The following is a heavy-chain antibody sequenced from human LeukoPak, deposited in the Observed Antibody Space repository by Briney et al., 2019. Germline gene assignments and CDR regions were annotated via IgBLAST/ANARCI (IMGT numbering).Heavy chain of an antibody. V-gene: IGHV1-46*01. D-gene: IGHD2-21*02. CDR3: AREAEADEGEPAIKGLDP. Sequence: ASVKVSCKSSGYTFTGYYIHWVRQAPGQGLEWMGVINPRSGSTSYGQKFQGRVTMTRDTSTSTVYMEMSSLRSEDTAMYYCAREAEADEGEPAIKGLDPWGQGTLVTVSS. CDR1: GYTFTGYY. J-gene: IGHJ5*02. CDR2: INPRSGST.